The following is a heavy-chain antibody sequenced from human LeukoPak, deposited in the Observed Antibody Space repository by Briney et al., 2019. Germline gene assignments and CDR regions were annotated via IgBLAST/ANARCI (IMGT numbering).Heavy chain of an antibody. V-gene: IGHV3-20*04. CDR1: GFTFDDYG. J-gene: IGHJ3*02. D-gene: IGHD5-18*01. CDR2: INWNGGST. CDR3: ARDHRIQLWLRLRSAFDI. Sequence: GGSLRLSCAASGFTFDDYGMSWVRQAPGKGLEWGSGINWNGGSTGYADSVKGRFTISRDKAKNSLYLQMNSLRAEDTALYYCARDHRIQLWLRLRSAFDIWGQGTMVTVSS.